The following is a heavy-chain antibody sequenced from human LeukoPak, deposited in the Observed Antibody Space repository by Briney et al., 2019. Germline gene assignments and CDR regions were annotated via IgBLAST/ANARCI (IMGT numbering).Heavy chain of an antibody. Sequence: PSETLSLTCTVSGGSISSYYWSWIRQPPGKGLEWIGYIYSGSTNYNPSLKSRVTISVDTSKNQFSLKLSSATAADTAVYYCARDPGPWFDPWGQGTLVTVSS. V-gene: IGHV4-59*01. CDR1: GGSISSYY. J-gene: IGHJ5*02. CDR2: IYSGST. CDR3: ARDPGPWFDP. D-gene: IGHD7-27*01.